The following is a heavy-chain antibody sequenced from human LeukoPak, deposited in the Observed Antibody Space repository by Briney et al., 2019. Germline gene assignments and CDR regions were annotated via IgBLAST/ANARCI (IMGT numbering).Heavy chain of an antibody. CDR1: GYTFTSYD. D-gene: IGHD3-3*01. CDR3: ARDSPIYDFWSGYSDGNAFDI. Sequence: ASVKVSCKASGYTFTSYDINWVRQATGQGLEWMGWMNPNSGNTGYAQKFQGRVTMTRNTSISTAYMELSSLRSDDTAVYYCARDSPIYDFWSGYSDGNAFDIWGQGTMVTVSS. V-gene: IGHV1-8*01. CDR2: MNPNSGNT. J-gene: IGHJ3*02.